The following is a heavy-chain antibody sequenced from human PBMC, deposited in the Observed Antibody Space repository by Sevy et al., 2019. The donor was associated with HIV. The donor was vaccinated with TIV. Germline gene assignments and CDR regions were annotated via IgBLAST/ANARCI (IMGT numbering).Heavy chain of an antibody. CDR3: AREPIMITFGGVIVYFDY. Sequence: GGSLRLSCAASGFTFSSYWMSWVRQAPGKGLEWVANIKQDGSEKYYVDSVKGRFTISRDNAKNSLYLQMNSLRAEDTAVYNCAREPIMITFGGVIVYFDYWGQGTLVTVSS. V-gene: IGHV3-7*01. D-gene: IGHD3-16*02. CDR1: GFTFSSYW. CDR2: IKQDGSEK. J-gene: IGHJ4*02.